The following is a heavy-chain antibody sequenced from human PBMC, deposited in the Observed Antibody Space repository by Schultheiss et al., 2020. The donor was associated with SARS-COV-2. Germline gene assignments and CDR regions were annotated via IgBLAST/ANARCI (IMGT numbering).Heavy chain of an antibody. J-gene: IGHJ4*02. CDR1: GFTFSSYG. V-gene: IGHV3-30*12. CDR3: ARSMDLGIAVAGY. Sequence: GGSLRLSCVASGFTFSSYGMHWVRQAPGKGLEWVAVISYDGSNKYYADSVKGRFTISRDNSKNTLYLQMNSLRAEDTAVYYCARSMDLGIAVAGYWGQGTLVTVSS. CDR2: ISYDGSNK. D-gene: IGHD6-19*01.